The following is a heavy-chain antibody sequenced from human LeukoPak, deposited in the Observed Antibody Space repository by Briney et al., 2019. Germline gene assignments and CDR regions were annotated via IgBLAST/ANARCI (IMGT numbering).Heavy chain of an antibody. CDR3: AAGYGSGSLFDY. D-gene: IGHD3-10*01. V-gene: IGHV1-58*01. CDR2: IVVGSGNT. CDR1: GFTFTSSA. J-gene: IGHJ4*02. Sequence: ASVKVSCKASGFTFTSSAVQWVRQARGQRLEWIGWIVVGSGNTNYAQKFQERVTITRDMSTSTAYMKLSSLRSEDTAVYYCAAGYGSGSLFDYWGQGTLVTVSS.